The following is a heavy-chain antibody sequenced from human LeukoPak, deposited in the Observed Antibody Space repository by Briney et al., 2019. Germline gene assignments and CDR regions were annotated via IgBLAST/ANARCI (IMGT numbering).Heavy chain of an antibody. CDR2: IYTSGST. V-gene: IGHV4-61*02. Sequence: SETLSLTCTVSGGSISSGSYYWSWIRQPAGKGLEWIGRIYTSGSTNYNPSLKSRVTISVDTSKNQFSLKLSSVTAADTAVYYCAREYGYCSGGSCYSYDIWGQGTMVTVSS. D-gene: IGHD2-15*01. J-gene: IGHJ3*02. CDR1: GGSISSGSYY. CDR3: AREYGYCSGGSCYSYDI.